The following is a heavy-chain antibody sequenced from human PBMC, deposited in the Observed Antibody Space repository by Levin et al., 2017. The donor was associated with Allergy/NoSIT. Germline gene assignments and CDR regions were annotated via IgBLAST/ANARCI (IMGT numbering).Heavy chain of an antibody. V-gene: IGHV3-74*01. CDR3: AKPRTTGTGLLIDY. CDR1: GFTFSNYW. Sequence: LSLTCAASGFTFSNYWMHWVRQAPGKGLVWVSRINSDGSSTSSADSVKGRFTISRDNAKNTLYLQMNSLRAEDTAVYYCAKPRTTGTGLLIDYWGQGTLVTVSS. D-gene: IGHD1-1*01. J-gene: IGHJ4*02. CDR2: INSDGSST.